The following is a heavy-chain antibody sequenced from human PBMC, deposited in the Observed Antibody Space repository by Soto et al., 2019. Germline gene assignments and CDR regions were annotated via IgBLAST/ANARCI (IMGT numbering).Heavy chain of an antibody. Sequence: SETLSLTCTVSGGSISSGGYYWSWIRQHPGKGLEWIGYIYYSGSTYYNPSLKSRVTISVDTSKNQFSLKLSSVTAADTAVYYCARGRSSGNWFDPWGQGTLVTVSS. V-gene: IGHV4-31*03. CDR1: GGSISSGGYY. CDR3: ARGRSSGNWFDP. CDR2: IYYSGST. J-gene: IGHJ5*02. D-gene: IGHD6-13*01.